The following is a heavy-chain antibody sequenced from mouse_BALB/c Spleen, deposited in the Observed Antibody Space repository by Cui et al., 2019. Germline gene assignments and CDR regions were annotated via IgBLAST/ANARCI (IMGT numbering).Heavy chain of an antibody. CDR3: ARYDYYGSSYFDY. D-gene: IGHD1-1*01. V-gene: IGHV1-72*01. J-gene: IGHJ2*01. CDR1: GYTFTSYW. Sequence: QVQLPQPGAELVKPGASVTLSCTACGYTFTSYWMHWVKQRPGRGREWIGRIDPNSGGTKYNEKFKSKATLTVDKPSSTAYMQLSSLTSEDSAVYYCARYDYYGSSYFDYWGQGTTLTVSS. CDR2: IDPNSGGT.